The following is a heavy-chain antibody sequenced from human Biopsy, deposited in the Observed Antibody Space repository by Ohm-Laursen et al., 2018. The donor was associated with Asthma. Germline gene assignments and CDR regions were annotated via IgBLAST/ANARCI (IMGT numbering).Heavy chain of an antibody. D-gene: IGHD6-6*01. V-gene: IGHV4-39*02. Sequence: GTLSLTCIVSGDAMSTSGSYWGWIRQSPGKGLEWIGGIYYRGRTYYNPSLESRVTISADTSKKHFSLKVTSVTAADTAVYYCARAVSSSSYWYFDLWGRGDLVTVSS. CDR2: IYYRGRT. J-gene: IGHJ2*01. CDR1: GDAMSTSGSY. CDR3: ARAVSSSSYWYFDL.